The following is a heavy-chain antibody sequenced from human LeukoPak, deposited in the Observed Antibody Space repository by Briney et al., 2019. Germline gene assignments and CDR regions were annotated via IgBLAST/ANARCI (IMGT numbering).Heavy chain of an antibody. V-gene: IGHV3-21*01. Sequence: GGSLRPSCAASGFTFSSYSMNWVRQAPGKGLEWVSSTSSSSSYIYYADSVKGRFTISRDNAKNSLYLQMNSLRAEDTAVYYCARFATYGSGTYAFDYWGQGTLVTVSS. CDR1: GFTFSSYS. CDR3: ARFATYGSGTYAFDY. D-gene: IGHD3-10*01. J-gene: IGHJ4*02. CDR2: TSSSSSYI.